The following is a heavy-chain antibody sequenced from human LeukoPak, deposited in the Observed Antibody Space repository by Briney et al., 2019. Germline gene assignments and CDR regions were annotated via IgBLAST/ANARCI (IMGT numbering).Heavy chain of an antibody. CDR1: GDSVSSNSAA. V-gene: IGHV6-1*01. D-gene: IGHD1-26*01. Sequence: SQTLSLACAISGDSVSSNSAAWNWIRQSPSRGLEWLGRTYYRPKWYNDYAVSVKSRITINPDTSKNQFSLQLNSVTPEDTAVYYCARCLSPVGAFRYFDYWGQGTLVTVSS. CDR2: TYYRPKWYN. CDR3: ARCLSPVGAFRYFDY. J-gene: IGHJ4*02.